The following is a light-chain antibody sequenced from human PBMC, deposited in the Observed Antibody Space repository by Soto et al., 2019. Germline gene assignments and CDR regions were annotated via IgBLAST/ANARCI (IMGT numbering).Light chain of an antibody. Sequence: DIQMTQSPSTLSASVGDRIIITCRASQSINTWLAWYQQKPGEAPKLLIYDGSTLERGVPSRFSGSGSGTEFTLTISRLQPDDFANFYCQQYKTYSRTFGQGTKVEVK. J-gene: IGKJ1*01. CDR3: QQYKTYSRT. CDR2: DGS. V-gene: IGKV1-5*03. CDR1: QSINTW.